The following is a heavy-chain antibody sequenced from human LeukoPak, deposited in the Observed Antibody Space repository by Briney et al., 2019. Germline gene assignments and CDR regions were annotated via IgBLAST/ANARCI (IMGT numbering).Heavy chain of an antibody. CDR3: ARGRWLPNAFDI. J-gene: IGHJ3*02. D-gene: IGHD5-24*01. CDR2: IYYSGRT. V-gene: IGHV4-59*01. Sequence: PSETLSLTCTVSGDSINSYYWNWIRQPPGKGLEWIGYIYYSGRTDYNPSLKRRVTISVDTSKHQFSMKLKSVTAADTAVYFCARGRWLPNAFDIWGQGTMVTVFS. CDR1: GDSINSYY.